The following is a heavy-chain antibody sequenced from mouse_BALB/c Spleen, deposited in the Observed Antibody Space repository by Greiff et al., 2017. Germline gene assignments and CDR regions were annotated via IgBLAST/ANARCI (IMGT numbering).Heavy chain of an antibody. D-gene: IGHD6-2*01. J-gene: IGHJ4*01. CDR3: ARDSLRAMDY. Sequence: DVKLVESGGGLVKPGGSLKLSCAASGFTFSDYYMYWVRQTPEKRLEWVATISDGGSYTYYPDSVKGRFTISRDNAKINLYLQMSSLKSEDTAMYYCARDSLRAMDYWGQGTSVTVSS. CDR1: GFTFSDYY. CDR2: ISDGGSYT. V-gene: IGHV5-4*02.